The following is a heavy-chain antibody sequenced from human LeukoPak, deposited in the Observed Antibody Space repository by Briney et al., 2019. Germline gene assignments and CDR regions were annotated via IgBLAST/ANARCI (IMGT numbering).Heavy chain of an antibody. D-gene: IGHD2-2*01. CDR3: AKGLVPAAIRVVDY. CDR1: GFTFSSYA. Sequence: GGSLRLSCAASGFTFSSYAMSWVRQAPGKGLEWASAISASGGSTYYADSVKGRFTISRDNSQNTLYLQVNSLRAEDTAVYYCAKGLVPAAIRVVDYWGQGTLVTVSS. J-gene: IGHJ4*02. CDR2: ISASGGST. V-gene: IGHV3-23*01.